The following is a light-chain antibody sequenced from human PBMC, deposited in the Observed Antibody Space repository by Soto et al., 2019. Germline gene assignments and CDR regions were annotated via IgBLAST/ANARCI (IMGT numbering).Light chain of an antibody. CDR2: GAS. Sequence: EIVLTQSPGTLSLSPGERATLSCRASQSVSSSYLAWYQQKPGQAPSLLIYGASSRATGIPDRFSGSGSGTDFTLIISRLEPADVAVYYCQQYGSSPTWTFGQGTKVEIK. V-gene: IGKV3-20*01. CDR3: QQYGSSPTWT. J-gene: IGKJ1*01. CDR1: QSVSSSY.